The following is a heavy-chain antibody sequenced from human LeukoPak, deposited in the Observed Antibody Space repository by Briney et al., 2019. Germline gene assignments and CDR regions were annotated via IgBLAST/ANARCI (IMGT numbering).Heavy chain of an antibody. CDR3: ARDLKMATTRNGMDV. CDR2: ISYDGSNK. CDR1: GFTFSSYA. D-gene: IGHD5-12*01. V-gene: IGHV3-30-3*01. J-gene: IGHJ6*02. Sequence: PGRSLRLSCAASGFTFSSYAMPWVRQAPGKGLEWVAVISYDGSNKYYADSVKGRFTISRDNSKNTLYLQMNSLRAEDTAVYYCARDLKMATTRNGMDVWGQGTTVTVSS.